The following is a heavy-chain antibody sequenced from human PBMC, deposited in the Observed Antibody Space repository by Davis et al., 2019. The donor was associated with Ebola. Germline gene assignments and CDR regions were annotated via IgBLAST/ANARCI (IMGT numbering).Heavy chain of an antibody. CDR1: GFSLSNARMG. J-gene: IGHJ6*02. CDR2: IFSHDEK. V-gene: IGHV2-26*01. CDR3: ARTLTTEAYYYYGMDV. D-gene: IGHD4-11*01. Sequence: SGPTLVKPTETLTLTCTVSGFSLSNARMGVSWIRQPPGKALEWLAHIFSHDEKSYSTSLKSRLTISKDTSKSQVVLTMTNMDPVDTATYYCARTLTTEAYYYYGMDVWGQGTTVTVSS.